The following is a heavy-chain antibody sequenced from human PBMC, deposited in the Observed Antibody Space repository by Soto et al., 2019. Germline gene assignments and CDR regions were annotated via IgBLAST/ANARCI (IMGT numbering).Heavy chain of an antibody. V-gene: IGHV3-21*01. CDR2: ISSSSSYI. D-gene: IGHD3-3*01. CDR1: GFTFGSHS. CDR3: ARVWTGYLDN. J-gene: IGHJ4*02. Sequence: GRPLRLSCTAFGFTFGSHSMNRVRQAPGKGLEWVSSISSSSSYIYYADSVKGRFTISRDNAKNSLYLQMNSLRAEDTAVYYCARVWTGYLDNWGQGTLVTVSS.